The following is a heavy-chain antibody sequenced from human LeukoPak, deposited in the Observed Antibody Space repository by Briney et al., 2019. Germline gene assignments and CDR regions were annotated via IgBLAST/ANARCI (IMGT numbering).Heavy chain of an antibody. CDR1: GYTFTSYV. D-gene: IGHD3-10*01. V-gene: IGHV1-18*01. CDR2: ISAYNGNT. CDR3: ARKVLLWLGESTNWFDR. Sequence: ASVKDSCKASGYTFTSYVISWVRPAPGQGLEWMGRISAYNGNTNYAQKLQGRVTMTTDTSTSTAYMELRSLRSDDTAVYYCARKVLLWLGESTNWFDRWGQGTLVTVCS. J-gene: IGHJ5*02.